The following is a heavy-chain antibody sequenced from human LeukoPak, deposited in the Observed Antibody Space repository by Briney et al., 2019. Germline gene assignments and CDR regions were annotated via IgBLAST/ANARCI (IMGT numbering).Heavy chain of an antibody. V-gene: IGHV4-59*01. D-gene: IGHD1-26*01. CDR1: GCSISSYY. CDR2: IYYSGST. Sequence: SETLSLTCTVSGCSISSYYWSWIRQPPGKGLEWIGYIYYSGSTNYNPSLKSRVTISVDTSKNQFSLKLSSVTAADTAVYYCARISWELLQNAFDIWGQGTMVTVSS. CDR3: ARISWELLQNAFDI. J-gene: IGHJ3*02.